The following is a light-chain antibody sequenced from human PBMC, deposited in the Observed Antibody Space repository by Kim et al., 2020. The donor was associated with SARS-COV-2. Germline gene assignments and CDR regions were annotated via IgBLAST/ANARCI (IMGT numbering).Light chain of an antibody. Sequence: DIQMTQSPSSLSVSVGDRVTITCRASQSITNSLAWYQQKPGKVPQLLIYAASALQSGVPSRFSGSGSGTDFTLTISSLQPEDVATYCCQKYNSAPWTFGQGTRVDIK. V-gene: IGKV1-27*01. CDR1: QSITNS. CDR3: QKYNSAPWT. J-gene: IGKJ1*01. CDR2: AAS.